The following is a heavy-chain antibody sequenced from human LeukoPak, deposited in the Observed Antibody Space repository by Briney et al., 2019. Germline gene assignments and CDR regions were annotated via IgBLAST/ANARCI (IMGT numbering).Heavy chain of an antibody. CDR3: AKLPVFLGGWYDY. Sequence: GESLRLSCAASGFTFSVYYMFWVRQAPGKGLVWVSNISPDATNSKYADFVEGRFTISRDNAKNTLYLQMNSLRAEDTAVYYCAKLPVFLGGWYDYWGQGTLVTVSS. CDR2: ISPDATNS. J-gene: IGHJ4*02. CDR1: GFTFSVYY. D-gene: IGHD6-19*01. V-gene: IGHV3-74*03.